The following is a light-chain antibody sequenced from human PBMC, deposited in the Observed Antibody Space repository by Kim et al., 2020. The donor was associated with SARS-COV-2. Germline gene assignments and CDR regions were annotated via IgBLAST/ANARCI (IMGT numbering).Light chain of an antibody. CDR3: QKYNSAPPEFT. V-gene: IGKV1-27*01. CDR1: QGISNY. Sequence: DIQMTQSPSSLSASVGDRVTITCRASQGISNYLAWYQQKPGKVPKLLIYAASTLRSGVPSRFSGSGSGTDFTLTISSLQPEDVATYYCQKYNSAPPEFTFGPGTKVDIK. J-gene: IGKJ3*01. CDR2: AAS.